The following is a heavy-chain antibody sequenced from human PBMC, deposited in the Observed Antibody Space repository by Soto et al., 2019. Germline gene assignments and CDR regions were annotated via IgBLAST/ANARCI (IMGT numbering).Heavy chain of an antibody. CDR1: GGTFSSYT. CDR3: ARRNHDYGDYNYYYYYYMDV. D-gene: IGHD4-17*01. J-gene: IGHJ6*03. CDR2: IIPILGIA. Sequence: ASVKVSCKASGGTFSSYTISWLRQAPGQGLECMGRIIPILGIANYAQKFQGRVTITADKSTSTAYMELSSLRSEDTAVYYCARRNHDYGDYNYYYYYYMDVWGKGTTVTVSS. V-gene: IGHV1-69*02.